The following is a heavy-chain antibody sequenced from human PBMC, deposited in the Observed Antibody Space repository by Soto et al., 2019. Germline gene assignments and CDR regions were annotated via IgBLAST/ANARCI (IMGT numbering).Heavy chain of an antibody. Sequence: ASVQVSCKASGGTFSSYTISWVRQAPGQGLEWMGRIIPILGIANYAQKFQGRVTITADKSTSTAYMELSSLRSEDTAVYYCARAKATDAFDIWGQGTMVTVSS. CDR2: IIPILGIA. J-gene: IGHJ3*02. CDR3: ARAKATDAFDI. CDR1: GGTFSSYT. V-gene: IGHV1-69*02.